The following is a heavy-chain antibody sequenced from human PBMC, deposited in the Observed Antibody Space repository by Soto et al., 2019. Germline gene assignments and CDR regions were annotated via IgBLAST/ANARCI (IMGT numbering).Heavy chain of an antibody. CDR1: GGSISSSSYY. J-gene: IGHJ4*02. CDR2: IYYSGYT. V-gene: IGHV4-39*01. Sequence: QLQLQESGPGLVKPSETLSLTCTVSGGSISSSSYYWGWVRQPPGKGLEWIGSIYYSGYTYYNPSLKSRVTMSVDTSKNQFSLRLSSVTAADTAVYYCARRSGCTGGSCYFSTWGQGTLVTVSS. D-gene: IGHD2-15*01. CDR3: ARRSGCTGGSCYFST.